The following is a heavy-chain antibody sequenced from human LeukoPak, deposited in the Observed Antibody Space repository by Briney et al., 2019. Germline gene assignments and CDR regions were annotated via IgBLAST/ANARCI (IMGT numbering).Heavy chain of an antibody. CDR1: GFTFNDYY. CDR2: INIGGTNT. J-gene: IGHJ5*02. Sequence: GGSLRLSCAASGFTFNDYYMSWIRQAPGKGLEWLSYINIGGTNTHCADSVKGRFTISRDNAKKSLYLEMNNLRAEDTAVYYCATDGAGFDTWGQGVLVTVSS. CDR3: ATDGAGFDT. V-gene: IGHV3-11*01.